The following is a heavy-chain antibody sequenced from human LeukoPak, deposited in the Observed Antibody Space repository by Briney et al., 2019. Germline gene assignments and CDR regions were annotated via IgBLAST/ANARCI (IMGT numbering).Heavy chain of an antibody. D-gene: IGHD6-13*01. J-gene: IGHJ1*01. CDR2: IDYSGST. V-gene: IGHV4-59*01. CDR3: ARSGGLYTSTWYFHR. Sequence: SETLSLTCTVSGGSISSYYWSWIRQPPGKGLEWIGYIDYSGSTIHNPSLKSRVTISVNTSKNQFSLQLTSVTAADTAVYYCARSGGLYTSTWYFHRWGQGTPVTVSS. CDR1: GGSISSYY.